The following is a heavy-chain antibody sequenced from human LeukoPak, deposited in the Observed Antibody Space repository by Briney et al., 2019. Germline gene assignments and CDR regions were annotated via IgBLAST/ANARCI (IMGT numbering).Heavy chain of an antibody. CDR1: GGSISPYY. Sequence: SETLSLTCTVSGGSISPYYWSWIRQPPGKGLEWIGYIHYSGSTNYNPSLKSRVSMSVDTSKNQFSLKLNSVTAADTAVYYCAKNFGRPVHSTLYGMDVWGQGTTVTVSS. CDR2: IHYSGST. CDR3: AKNFGRPVHSTLYGMDV. V-gene: IGHV4-59*08. D-gene: IGHD2-2*01. J-gene: IGHJ6*02.